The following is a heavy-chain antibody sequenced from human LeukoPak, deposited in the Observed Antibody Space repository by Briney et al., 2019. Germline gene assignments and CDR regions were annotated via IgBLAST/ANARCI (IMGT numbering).Heavy chain of an antibody. Sequence: SETLSLTCTVSGGSVRRGNYYWTWIRQPAGSGLEWIGRIYTSGTTDYNPSLRTRVTISVDASRNQFSLNLSSVTAADTAVYYCARWSGSVTARNYYYYMDVWGEGATVTVSS. CDR1: GGSVRRGNYY. J-gene: IGHJ6*03. V-gene: IGHV4-61*02. CDR3: ARWSGSVTARNYYYYMDV. CDR2: IYTSGTT. D-gene: IGHD6-6*01.